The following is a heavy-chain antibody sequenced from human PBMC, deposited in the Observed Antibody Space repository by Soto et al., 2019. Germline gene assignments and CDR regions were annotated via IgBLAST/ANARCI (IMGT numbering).Heavy chain of an antibody. Sequence: ASVKVSCKASGYTFTSYGISWVRQAPGQGLEWMGWISAYNGNTNYAQKLQDRVTMTTDTSTSTAYMELRSLRSDDTAVYYCARVINSGSYYVGAFDIWGQGTMVTVSS. J-gene: IGHJ3*02. V-gene: IGHV1-18*01. CDR3: ARVINSGSYYVGAFDI. D-gene: IGHD1-26*01. CDR1: GYTFTSYG. CDR2: ISAYNGNT.